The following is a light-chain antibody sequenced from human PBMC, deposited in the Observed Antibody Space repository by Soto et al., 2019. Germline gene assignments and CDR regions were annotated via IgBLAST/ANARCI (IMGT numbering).Light chain of an antibody. V-gene: IGLV1-47*01. Sequence: QSVLTQPPSASGTPGQRVTISCSGSSSNIGNFYVYWYQQLPGTAPKLLIYKNNQRPLGVPDRFSGSNSGPSASLAISGLRSEDEADYYWAAWDDSLSGPGVFGGGTQLTVL. J-gene: IGLJ7*01. CDR3: AAWDDSLSGPGV. CDR1: SSNIGNFY. CDR2: KNN.